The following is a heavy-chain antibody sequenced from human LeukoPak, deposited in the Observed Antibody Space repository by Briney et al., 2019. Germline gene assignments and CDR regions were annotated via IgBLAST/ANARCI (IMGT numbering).Heavy chain of an antibody. V-gene: IGHV3-48*01. Sequence: GGSLRLSRSASGFTFSTYNMNWVRQAPGKGLEWVSFIGTSSGAIYYADSVKGRFTISRDDAKKSLYLQMNSLRGEDTAVYYCARNLDSWGQGALVTVSP. CDR2: IGTSSGAI. CDR1: GFTFSTYN. J-gene: IGHJ5*01. CDR3: ARNLDS.